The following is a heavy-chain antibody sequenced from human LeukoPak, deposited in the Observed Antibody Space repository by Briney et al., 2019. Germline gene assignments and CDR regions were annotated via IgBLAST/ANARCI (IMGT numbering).Heavy chain of an antibody. CDR1: GGSISSYY. D-gene: IGHD2-15*01. CDR3: ARLLYCSGGSCYGGSWFDP. Sequence: SETLSLTCTVSGGSISSYYWSWIRQPAGKGLEWIGRIYTSGSTNYNPSLKSRVTMSVDTSKNQFSLKLSSVTAADTAVYYCARLLYCSGGSCYGGSWFDPWSQGTLVTVSS. V-gene: IGHV4-4*07. J-gene: IGHJ5*02. CDR2: IYTSGST.